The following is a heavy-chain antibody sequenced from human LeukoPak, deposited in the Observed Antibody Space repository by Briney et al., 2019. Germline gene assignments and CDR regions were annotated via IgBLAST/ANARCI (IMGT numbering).Heavy chain of an antibody. Sequence: PSETLSLTCTVSGVSISSSNSYWGWIRQPPGKGLEWIGSIYYSGNTYYNASLKSQVSISIDTSKNQFSLRLTSVTAADTAVYYCARGLWFGDPFWFDPWGQGTLVTVSS. CDR1: GVSISSSNSY. CDR2: IYYSGNT. V-gene: IGHV4-39*07. J-gene: IGHJ5*02. D-gene: IGHD3-10*01. CDR3: ARGLWFGDPFWFDP.